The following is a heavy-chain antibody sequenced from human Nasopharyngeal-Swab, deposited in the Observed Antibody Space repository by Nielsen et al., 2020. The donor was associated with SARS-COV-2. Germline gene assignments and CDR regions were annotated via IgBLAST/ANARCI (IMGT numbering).Heavy chain of an antibody. V-gene: IGHV5-51*01. D-gene: IGHD5-24*01. Sequence: GGSLRLSCKASGYSFINYWIGWVRQQPGKGLEWMGIIYPGNSQTKYSPTFQGQVTISAERSINTAYLQWSTLKASDSAMYFCARRAARDGYNYEVDPWGQGTLVTVSS. CDR2: IYPGNSQT. J-gene: IGHJ5*01. CDR3: ARRAARDGYNYEVDP. CDR1: GYSFINYW.